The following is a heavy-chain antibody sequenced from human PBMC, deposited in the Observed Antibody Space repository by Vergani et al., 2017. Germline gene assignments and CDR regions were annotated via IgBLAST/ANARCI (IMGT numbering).Heavy chain of an antibody. CDR2: VFHSGST. Sequence: QLQLQESGPGLVKPSQTLSLTCTVSGGSISTFYWSWIRQPPGKGLEWIGYVFHSGSTNYSPSLKSRVTISLDTSKSQFSLKLSSVTAADTAVYYCARTTIFGVLRWFDPWGQGTLVTVSS. V-gene: IGHV4-59*01. CDR1: GGSISTFY. D-gene: IGHD3-3*01. CDR3: ARTTIFGVLRWFDP. J-gene: IGHJ5*02.